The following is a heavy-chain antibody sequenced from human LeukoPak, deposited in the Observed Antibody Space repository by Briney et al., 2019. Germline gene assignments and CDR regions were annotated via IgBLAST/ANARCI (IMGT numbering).Heavy chain of an antibody. J-gene: IGHJ4*02. D-gene: IGHD2-2*01. V-gene: IGHV4-59*08. CDR2: IYYSGST. CDR3: ARLGGSTSLPFDY. CDR1: GGSISSYY. Sequence: SETLSLTCTVSGGSISSYYWSWIRQPPGKGLEWIGYIYYSGSTNYNPSLKSRVTISVDTSKNQFSLKLSSVTAADTAVYYCARLGGSTSLPFDYWGQGTLVTVSS.